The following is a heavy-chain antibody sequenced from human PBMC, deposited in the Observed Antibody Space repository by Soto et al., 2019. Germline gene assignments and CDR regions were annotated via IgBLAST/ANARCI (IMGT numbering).Heavy chain of an antibody. V-gene: IGHV4-59*08. J-gene: IGHJ6*02. Sequence: QVQFQESGPGLVKPSETLSLTCTVSGGSIDNCYCSWFRQPPGKGLEWIGYISYSGYSGYNFSLKRRLTMSMDTSKTQFYLTLESVTATDTAVYYCARHGFGPLHGRVDVWGQGATVIVSS. CDR3: ARHGFGPLHGRVDV. CDR2: ISYSGYS. CDR1: GGSIDNCY. D-gene: IGHD3-10*01.